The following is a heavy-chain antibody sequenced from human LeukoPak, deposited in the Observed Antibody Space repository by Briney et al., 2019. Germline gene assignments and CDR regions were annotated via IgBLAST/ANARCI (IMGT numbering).Heavy chain of an antibody. V-gene: IGHV1-69*05. D-gene: IGHD3-22*01. CDR2: IIPIFGTA. CDR1: GGTFRSYA. J-gene: IGHJ4*02. CDR3: ASIDSSGYYGDY. Sequence: SVKVSCKASGGTFRSYAISWVRQAPGQGLEWMGRIIPIFGTANYAQKFQGRVTITTDESTSTAYMELSSLRSEDTAVYYCASIDSSGYYGDYWGQGTLVTVSS.